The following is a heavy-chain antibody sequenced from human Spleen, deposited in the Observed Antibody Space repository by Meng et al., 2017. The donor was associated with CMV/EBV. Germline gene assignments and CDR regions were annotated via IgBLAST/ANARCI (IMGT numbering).Heavy chain of an antibody. CDR1: GFTFSSYW. CDR3: AREAIVVVPAATIGSVFYYYYGMDV. Sequence: GGSLRLSCAASGFTFSSYWMSWVRQAPGKGLEWVANIKQDGSEKYYVDSVKGRFTISRDNAKNSLYLQMNSLRAEDTAVYYCAREAIVVVPAATIGSVFYYYYGMDVWGQGTTVTVSS. CDR2: IKQDGSEK. D-gene: IGHD2-2*01. V-gene: IGHV3-7*01. J-gene: IGHJ6*02.